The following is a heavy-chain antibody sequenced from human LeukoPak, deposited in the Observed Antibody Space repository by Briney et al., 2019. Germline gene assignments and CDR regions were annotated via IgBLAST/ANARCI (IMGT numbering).Heavy chain of an antibody. J-gene: IGHJ3*01. CDR3: VRVSTASGGAFDV. V-gene: IGHV4-59*13. D-gene: IGHD2-21*02. CDR2: LSLGEVA. CDR1: GGSISSDY. Sequence: SKTLSLTCTVSGGSISSDYWSWIRQPPGKGLEWIGYLSLGEVAFYNPSLESRLTTSADTSKNQFSLNLTSVTAADTAMYYCVRVSTASGGAFDVWGQGTMVTVSS.